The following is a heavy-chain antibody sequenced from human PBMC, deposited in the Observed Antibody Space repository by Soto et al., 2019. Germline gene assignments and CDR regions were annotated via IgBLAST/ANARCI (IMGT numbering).Heavy chain of an antibody. CDR1: GFTFSSYW. V-gene: IGHV3-7*01. D-gene: IGHD6-19*01. CDR2: IKQDGSEN. J-gene: IGHJ4*02. CDR3: ERDLGAVAGSDY. Sequence: EVQLVESGGGLVQPGGSLRLSCAASGFTFSSYWMSWVRQAPGKGLEWVANIKQDGSENYYVDSVKGRFTISRDNAKNSLYLQMNSMRAEDTAVYYCERDLGAVAGSDYWGQGTMVTVSS.